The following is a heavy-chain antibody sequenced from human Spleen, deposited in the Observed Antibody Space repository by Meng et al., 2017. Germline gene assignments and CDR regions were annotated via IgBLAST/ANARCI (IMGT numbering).Heavy chain of an antibody. CDR2: IYYSGST. Sequence: QVQLQQWGPRLVRPSETLSLTCTVSGGSVSSGSYYWSWIWQPPGKGLEWIGYIYYSGSTNYNPSLKSRLTMSIDTSKNRFSLKLTSVTAADTAVYYCARDPHTTGTYDLWGQGTLVTVSS. CDR3: ARDPHTTGTYDL. V-gene: IGHV4-61*03. J-gene: IGHJ5*02. D-gene: IGHD1-1*01. CDR1: GGSVSSGSYY.